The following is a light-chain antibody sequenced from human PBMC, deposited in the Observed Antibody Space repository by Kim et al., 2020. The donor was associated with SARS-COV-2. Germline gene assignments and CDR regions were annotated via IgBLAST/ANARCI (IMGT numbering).Light chain of an antibody. V-gene: IGLV2-23*01. CDR1: SSDVGSYNL. CDR2: EGS. CDR3: CSYAGSSTYV. Sequence: GQSITISGTGTSSDVGSYNLVSWYQQHPGKAPNLMIYEGSKRPSGVSKRFSGSKSGNTASLTISGLQAEDEADYYCCSYAGSSTYVFGTGTKVTVL. J-gene: IGLJ1*01.